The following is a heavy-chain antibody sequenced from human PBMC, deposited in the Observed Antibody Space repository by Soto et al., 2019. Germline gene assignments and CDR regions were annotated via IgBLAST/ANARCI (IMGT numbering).Heavy chain of an antibody. CDR1: GFTVSSKY. V-gene: IGHV3-66*01. D-gene: IGHD2-15*01. Sequence: GGSLRLSCAASGFTVSSKYMSWVRQAPGKGLEWVSLIQSGGPTYYADSVKGRFTISRDTSENTVHLQMDSLRAEDTAVYYCARDDVLCDGGRCSGVPFAVSGTGPTLTLSS. CDR3: ARDDVLCDGGRCSGVPFAV. CDR2: IQSGGPT. J-gene: IGHJ6*04.